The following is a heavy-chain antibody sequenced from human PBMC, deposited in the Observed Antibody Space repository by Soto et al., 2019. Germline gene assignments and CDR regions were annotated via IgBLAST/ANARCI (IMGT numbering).Heavy chain of an antibody. CDR3: AKVKDEGVATTNFDH. D-gene: IGHD5-12*01. Sequence: EVQLLESGGGLVHPGGSVILSCSGSGFTFSSYAMSWVRQAPGKGLEWVADISGSGPRIYYADSVKGRFTISRDNSKNTLYLKMNSLRAEDTAIYYCAKVKDEGVATTNFDHWGQGTLVTVSS. CDR2: ISGSGPRI. V-gene: IGHV3-23*01. J-gene: IGHJ4*02. CDR1: GFTFSSYA.